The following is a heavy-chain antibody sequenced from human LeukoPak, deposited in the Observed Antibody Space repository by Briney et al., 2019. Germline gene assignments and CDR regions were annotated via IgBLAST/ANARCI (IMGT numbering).Heavy chain of an antibody. CDR1: GGSISSYY. V-gene: IGHV4-59*01. D-gene: IGHD3-22*01. J-gene: IGHJ4*02. CDR2: IYYSGST. Sequence: SETLSLTCTVPGGSISSYYWNWIRQPPGKGLEGIGYIYYSGSTNYNPSLKSRVTMSVDTSKNQFSLNLSSVTAADTAFYYCARDRLAYYDRSGLDCWGQGTLVTVSS. CDR3: ARDRLAYYDRSGLDC.